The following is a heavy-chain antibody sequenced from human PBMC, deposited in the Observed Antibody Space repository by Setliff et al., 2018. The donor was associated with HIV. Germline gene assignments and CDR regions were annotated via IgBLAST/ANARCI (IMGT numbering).Heavy chain of an antibody. J-gene: IGHJ6*03. CDR2: IKPYRGDT. D-gene: IGHD2-2*01. V-gene: IGHV1-2*06. CDR3: ARGSTAVNYYYYYMDV. Sequence: ASVKVSCKASGYTFTGYYMHWVRQAPGQGLEWMGRIKPYRGDTNYAQKFQGRVTMTRETSITTAYMELSRLSSDDTAVYYFARGSTAVNYYYYYMDVWGKGTTVTVSS. CDR1: GYTFTGYY.